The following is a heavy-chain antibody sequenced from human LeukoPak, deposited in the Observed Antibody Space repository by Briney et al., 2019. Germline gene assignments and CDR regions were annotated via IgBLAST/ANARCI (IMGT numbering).Heavy chain of an antibody. CDR3: ARDSYSNYSYYYYYMDV. Sequence: SETLSLTCTVSGGSISSYYWSWIRQPAGKGLEWIGRIYTSGSTNYNPSLKSRFTMSVDTSKNQFSLKLSSVTAADTAVYYCARDSYSNYSYYYYYMDVWGKGTTVTVSS. V-gene: IGHV4-4*07. CDR1: GGSISSYY. D-gene: IGHD4-11*01. J-gene: IGHJ6*03. CDR2: IYTSGST.